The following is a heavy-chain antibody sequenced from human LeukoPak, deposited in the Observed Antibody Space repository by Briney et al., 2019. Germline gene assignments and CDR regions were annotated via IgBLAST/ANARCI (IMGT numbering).Heavy chain of an antibody. D-gene: IGHD4-23*01. CDR3: AIPVEGFDY. V-gene: IGHV3-66*01. Sequence: PGGSLRLSCVASVFTVDSNYMTWVRQAPGKGLEWVSVIYGGGISYYTESVKGRFTISRDISRNTVYLQMNSLRAEDTAVYYCAIPVEGFDYWGQGTLVTVSS. CDR1: VFTVDSNY. J-gene: IGHJ4*02. CDR2: IYGGGIS.